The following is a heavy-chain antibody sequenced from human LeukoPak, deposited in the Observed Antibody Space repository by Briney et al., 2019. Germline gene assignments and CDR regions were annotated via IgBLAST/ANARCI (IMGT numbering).Heavy chain of an antibody. J-gene: IGHJ5*02. V-gene: IGHV3-23*01. CDR2: ISGSGGST. CDR3: ARAGGFTMVRGAVNNWFDP. Sequence: GGSLRLSCAASGFTFSSYAMSWVRQAPGKGLEWVSAISGSGGSTYYADSVKGRFTISRDNSKNTLYLQMNSLRAEDTAVYYCARAGGFTMVRGAVNNWFDPWGQGTLVTVSS. CDR1: GFTFSSYA. D-gene: IGHD3-10*01.